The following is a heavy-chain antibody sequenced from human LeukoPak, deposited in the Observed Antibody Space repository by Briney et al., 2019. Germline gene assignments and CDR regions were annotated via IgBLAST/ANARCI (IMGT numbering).Heavy chain of an antibody. CDR2: ISSNGGST. CDR1: GFTFSSYA. J-gene: IGHJ4*02. CDR3: AREQIQLWSTIDY. Sequence: GGSLRLSCAASGFTFSSYAMHWVRQAPGKGLEYLSAISSNGGSTYYANSVKGRFTISRDNSKNTLYLQMGSLRAEDMAVYYCAREQIQLWSTIDYWGQGTLVTVSS. D-gene: IGHD5-18*01. V-gene: IGHV3-64*01.